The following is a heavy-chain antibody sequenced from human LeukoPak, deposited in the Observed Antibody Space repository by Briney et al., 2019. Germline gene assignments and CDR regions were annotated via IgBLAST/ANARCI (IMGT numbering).Heavy chain of an antibody. J-gene: IGHJ6*03. CDR3: ARADYDILTVIYPSYYYYYMDV. D-gene: IGHD3-9*01. V-gene: IGHV1-2*02. CDR1: GYTFTGYY. Sequence: GASVKVSCKASGYTFTGYYMHWVRQAPGQGLEWMGWINPNSGGTNYAQKFQGRVTMTRDTSISTAYMELSRLRSDDTAVYYCARADYDILTVIYPSYYYYYMDVWGKGTTVTISS. CDR2: INPNSGGT.